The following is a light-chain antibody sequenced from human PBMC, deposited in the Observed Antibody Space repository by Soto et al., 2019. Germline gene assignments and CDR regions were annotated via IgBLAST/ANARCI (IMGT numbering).Light chain of an antibody. CDR2: GAS. V-gene: IGKV3-15*01. CDR3: QQYNQWPLT. Sequence: EIVMTQSPVTLSVSPGERATLSCRASQSVSGNLAWYQQKPGQAPMLLIYGASTRATGIPARFSGSGSGTEFTLPISSMQSEDFAVYYCQQYNQWPLTFGGGTKVEIK. J-gene: IGKJ4*01. CDR1: QSVSGN.